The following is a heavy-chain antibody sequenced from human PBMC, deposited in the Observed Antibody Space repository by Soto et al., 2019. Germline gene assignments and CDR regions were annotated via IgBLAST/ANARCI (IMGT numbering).Heavy chain of an antibody. CDR1: GGSVSGSY. CDR2: FYYTGST. J-gene: IGHJ4*02. D-gene: IGHD6-19*01. V-gene: IGHV4-59*02. Sequence: XTLSISCSVSGGSVSGSYWSWIRQSPGKGLEWLGYFYYTGSTNYSPSLRSRVSISVDTSKNEFSLRLSSVTAADTAVYFCARSVAVPGAHIDYWGQGTQLTSPQ. CDR3: ARSVAVPGAHIDY.